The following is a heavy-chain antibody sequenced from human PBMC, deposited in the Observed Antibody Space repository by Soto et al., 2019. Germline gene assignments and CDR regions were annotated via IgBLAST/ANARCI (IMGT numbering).Heavy chain of an antibody. CDR1: GFKFSSYW. J-gene: IGHJ1*01. CDR2: IKQDGSEK. Sequence: PGGSLRLSCAASGFKFSSYWMSWVRQAPGKGLEWVANIKQDGSEKYYVDSVKGRFTISRDNAENSLYLQMNSLRVNDTAVYYCARERGSSCDDVYFPHWGQGTLVTVSS. D-gene: IGHD6-13*01. CDR3: ARERGSSCDDVYFPH. V-gene: IGHV3-7*01.